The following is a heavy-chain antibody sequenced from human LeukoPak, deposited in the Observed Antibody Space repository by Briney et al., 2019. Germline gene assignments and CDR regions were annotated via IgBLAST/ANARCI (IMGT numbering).Heavy chain of an antibody. V-gene: IGHV4-34*01. CDR3: ARGSYDILTGYRSNFDY. CDR1: GGSFSGYY. Sequence: PSETLSLTCAVYGGSFSGYYWSWIRQPPGKGLEWIGEINHSGSTNNNPSLKSRVTISVDTSKNQVSLKLGSVTAADTAVYYCARGSYDILTGYRSNFDYWGQGTLVTVSS. D-gene: IGHD3-9*01. J-gene: IGHJ4*02. CDR2: INHSGST.